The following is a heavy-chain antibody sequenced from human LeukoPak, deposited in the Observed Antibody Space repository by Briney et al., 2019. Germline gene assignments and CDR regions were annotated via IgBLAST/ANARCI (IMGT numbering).Heavy chain of an antibody. CDR1: GFTVSSNY. CDR2: IYSGGST. Sequence: GGSLRLSCAASGFTVSSNYMSWVRQAPGKGLEWVSVIYSGGSTYYADSVKGRFTISRDNSKNTLYLQMNSLRAEDTAVYYCARERVVRGVISAFDYWGQGTLVTVSP. D-gene: IGHD3-10*01. V-gene: IGHV3-66*01. CDR3: ARERVVRGVISAFDY. J-gene: IGHJ4*02.